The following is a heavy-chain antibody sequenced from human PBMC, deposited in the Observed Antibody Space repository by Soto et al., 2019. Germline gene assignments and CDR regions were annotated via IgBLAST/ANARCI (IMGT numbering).Heavy chain of an antibody. V-gene: IGHV3-7*01. Sequence: GGSLRLSCAASGFTFSSYWMSWVRQAPGKGLEWVANIKQDGSEKYYVDSVKGRFTISRDNAKNSLYLQMNSLRAEDTAVYYCARPPSPINAYYYGHWFDPWSQGTLVTVSS. CDR2: IKQDGSEK. CDR1: GFTFSSYW. CDR3: ARPPSPINAYYYGHWFDP. J-gene: IGHJ5*02. D-gene: IGHD3-10*01.